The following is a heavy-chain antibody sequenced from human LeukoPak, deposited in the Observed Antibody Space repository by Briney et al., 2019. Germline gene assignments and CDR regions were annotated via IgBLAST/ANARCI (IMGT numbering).Heavy chain of an antibody. D-gene: IGHD2-15*01. CDR1: GGSISSGDYY. CDR2: VYYSGST. J-gene: IGHJ1*01. Sequence: PSETLSLTCTVSGGSISSGDYYWSWIRQPPGKGLEWIGFVYYSGSTYYNPSLKSRVTISVDTSKNQFSLRLSSVTAADTAVYYCALGYCGGGSCYAREYFQHWGQGTLVTVSS. V-gene: IGHV4-30-4*01. CDR3: ALGYCGGGSCYAREYFQH.